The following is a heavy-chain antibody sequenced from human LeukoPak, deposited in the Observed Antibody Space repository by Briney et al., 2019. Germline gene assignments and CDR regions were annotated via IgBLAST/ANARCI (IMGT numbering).Heavy chain of an antibody. V-gene: IGHV3-23*01. Sequence: GGSLRLSCAASGFIFSSYAMSWVRQAPGKGLEWVSVISSSGGSAYYTDSVKGRFTISRDNSKNTLYLQMNSLRAEDTAVYYCARDFPPHGYSGSSRWGQGTLVTVSS. CDR2: ISSSGGSA. CDR1: GFIFSSYA. CDR3: ARDFPPHGYSGSSR. D-gene: IGHD1-26*01. J-gene: IGHJ4*02.